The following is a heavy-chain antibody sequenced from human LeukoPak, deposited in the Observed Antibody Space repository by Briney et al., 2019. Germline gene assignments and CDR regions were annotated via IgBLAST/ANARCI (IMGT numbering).Heavy chain of an antibody. V-gene: IGHV3-33*01. J-gene: IGHJ4*02. CDR1: GFTFNRCG. D-gene: IGHD2-15*01. CDR2: AYGDGTDK. CDR3: ATGGRFYYDL. Sequence: GGSLRLSCAASGFTFNRCGMHWVRQAPGKGLEWVAVAYGDGTDKYYADSVKGRFTISKDLSQNRLHMQMNSLRAEDAAMYYCATGGRFYYDLWGQGTLVTVSS.